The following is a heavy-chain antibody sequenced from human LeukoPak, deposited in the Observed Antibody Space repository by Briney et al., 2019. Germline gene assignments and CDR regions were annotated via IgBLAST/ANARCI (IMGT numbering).Heavy chain of an antibody. J-gene: IGHJ4*02. CDR3: AKDRSNYYGSGSYSDY. Sequence: GGSLRLSCAASGFTLTKYGMHWVRQAPGKGLDWVAVISYDGSSKYYADSVKGRFTISKDNSKNTLYLQMNSLRAEDTAVYYCAKDRSNYYGSGSYSDYWGQGTLVTVSS. CDR2: ISYDGSSK. D-gene: IGHD3-10*01. CDR1: GFTLTKYG. V-gene: IGHV3-30-3*01.